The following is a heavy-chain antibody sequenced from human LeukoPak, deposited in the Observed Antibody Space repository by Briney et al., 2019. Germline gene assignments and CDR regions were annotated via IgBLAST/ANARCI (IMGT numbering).Heavy chain of an antibody. CDR1: GFTFRSYA. J-gene: IGHJ5*02. CDR3: AKDREPAAVGWFDP. D-gene: IGHD6-13*01. CDR2: ITASGGST. Sequence: PGGSLRLSCAASGFTFRSYAMTWARQAPGKGLEWVSGITASGGSTYYADSVKGRFTISRDNSKDTLYLQMNSLRVEDTAIYYCAKDREPAAVGWFDPWGQGTLVTVSS. V-gene: IGHV3-23*01.